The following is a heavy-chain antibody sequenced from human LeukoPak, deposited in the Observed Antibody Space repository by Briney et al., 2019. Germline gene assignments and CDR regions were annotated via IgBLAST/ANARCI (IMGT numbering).Heavy chain of an antibody. D-gene: IGHD1-26*01. CDR1: GYTFTGYY. V-gene: IGHV1-2*02. J-gene: IGHJ4*02. Sequence: ASVKVSCKASGYTFTGYYMHWVRQAPGQGLEWMGWINPNSGGTNYAQKFQGRVTMTRDTSISTAYMELSRLRSDDTAVYYCARDLVHIGSYWTYYFDYWGQGTLVTVSS. CDR3: ARDLVHIGSYWTYYFDY. CDR2: INPNSGGT.